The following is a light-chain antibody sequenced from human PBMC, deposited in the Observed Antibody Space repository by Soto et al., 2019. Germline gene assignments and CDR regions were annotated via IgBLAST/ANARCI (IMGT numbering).Light chain of an antibody. CDR1: QSLGSN. CDR3: QQYNNWPPWT. CDR2: GTS. Sequence: EIVMTQSAATLSVSPGERATLSCRASQSLGSNLAWYQQKPGQAPRLFLYGTSTRATDIPARFSGSGSGTEFTLTISSLQSEDFAVYYCQQYNNWPPWTFGQGTKVDIK. V-gene: IGKV3-15*01. J-gene: IGKJ1*01.